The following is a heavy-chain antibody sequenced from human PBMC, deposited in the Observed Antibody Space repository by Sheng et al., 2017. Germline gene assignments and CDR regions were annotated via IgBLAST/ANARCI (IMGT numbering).Heavy chain of an antibody. J-gene: IGHJ5*02. CDR2: IKSDGSST. Sequence: EVQLVESGGGLVQPGGSLRLSCAASGFTFSSYWMHWVRQAPGKGLVWVSRIKSDGSSTNYADSVKGRFTISRDNAKNTLYLQMNSLRAEDTAVYYCARVAEVGAISWFDPWGQGTLVTVSS. CDR1: GFTFSSYW. V-gene: IGHV3-74*01. CDR3: ARVAEVGAISWFDP. D-gene: IGHD1-26*01.